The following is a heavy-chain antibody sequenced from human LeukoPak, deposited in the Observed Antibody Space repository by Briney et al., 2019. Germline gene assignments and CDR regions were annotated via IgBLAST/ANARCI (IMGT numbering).Heavy chain of an antibody. D-gene: IGHD3-22*01. J-gene: IGHJ3*02. V-gene: IGHV4-31*03. CDR2: IYYSGST. Sequence: SQTLSLTCTVSGGSISSGGYYWSWIRQHPGKGLEWIGYIYYSGSTYYNPSLKSRVTISVDTSKNQFSLKLSSVTAADTAVYYCARESSLSGYSSDAFDIWGQGTMVTVSS. CDR1: GGSISSGGYY. CDR3: ARESSLSGYSSDAFDI.